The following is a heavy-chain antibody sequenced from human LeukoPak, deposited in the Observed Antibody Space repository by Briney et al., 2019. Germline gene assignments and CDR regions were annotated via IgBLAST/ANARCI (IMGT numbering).Heavy chain of an antibody. CDR2: ISSSGSTI. D-gene: IGHD3-3*01. CDR3: ARVPNYDFWSGYGLGYYYYMDA. V-gene: IGHV3-11*04. Sequence: GGSLRLSCAASGFTFSDYYMSWIRQAPGKGLEWVSYISSSGSTIYYADSVKGRFTISRDNAKNSLYLQMNSLRAEDTAVYYCARVPNYDFWSGYGLGYYYYMDAWGKGTTVTVSS. CDR1: GFTFSDYY. J-gene: IGHJ6*03.